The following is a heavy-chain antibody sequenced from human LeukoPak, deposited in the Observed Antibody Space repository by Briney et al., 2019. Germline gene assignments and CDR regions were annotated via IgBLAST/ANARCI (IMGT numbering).Heavy chain of an antibody. V-gene: IGHV4-39*07. J-gene: IGHJ5*02. Sequence: SETLSLTCTVSGDSISSSSYYWAWIRQPPGNGLEWIGSIYYSGSTYYNPSLKSRVTISVDTSKNQFSLKLNSVTAADTAVFYCAKTYGSGSYTWFDPWGQGILVTVSS. D-gene: IGHD3-10*01. CDR2: IYYSGST. CDR1: GDSISSSSYY. CDR3: AKTYGSGSYTWFDP.